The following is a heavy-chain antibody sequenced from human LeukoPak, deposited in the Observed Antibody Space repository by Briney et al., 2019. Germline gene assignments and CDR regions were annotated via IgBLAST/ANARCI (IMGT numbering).Heavy chain of an antibody. CDR2: IYYSGST. CDR3: ARLTIAAAGSLDY. J-gene: IGHJ4*02. D-gene: IGHD6-13*01. Sequence: PSQTLSLTCTVSGGSISSGGYYWSWIRPHPGKGLEWIGYIYYSGSTYYNPSLKSRVTISVDTSKNQFSLKLSSVTAADTAVYYCARLTIAAAGSLDYWGQGTLVTVSS. CDR1: GGSISSGGYY. V-gene: IGHV4-31*03.